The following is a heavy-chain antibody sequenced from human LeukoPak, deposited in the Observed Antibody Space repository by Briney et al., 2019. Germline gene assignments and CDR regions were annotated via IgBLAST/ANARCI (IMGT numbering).Heavy chain of an antibody. CDR1: GFTFGDYA. CDR3: TIEDCTNGVCYTLFDY. D-gene: IGHD2-8*01. Sequence: PGRSLRLSCTASGFTFGDYAMSWFRQAPGKGLEWVGFIRSKAYGGTTEYAASVKGRFTISRDDSKSIAYLQMNSRKTEDTAVYYCTIEDCTNGVCYTLFDYWGQGTLVTVSS. J-gene: IGHJ4*02. CDR2: IRSKAYGGTT. V-gene: IGHV3-49*03.